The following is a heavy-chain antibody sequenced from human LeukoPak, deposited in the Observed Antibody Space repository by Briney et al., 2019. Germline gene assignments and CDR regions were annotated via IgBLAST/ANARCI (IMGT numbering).Heavy chain of an antibody. V-gene: IGHV3-30*18. CDR2: ISYDGSNK. CDR1: GFTFSSYG. Sequence: GRSLRLSCAASGFTFSSYGMHWVRQAPGKGLKCVAVISYDGSNKYYADSVKGRFTISRDNSKNTLYLQMNSLRAEDTAVYYCAKDRITMIVVAAFDYWGQGTLVTVSS. CDR3: AKDRITMIVVAAFDY. D-gene: IGHD3-22*01. J-gene: IGHJ4*02.